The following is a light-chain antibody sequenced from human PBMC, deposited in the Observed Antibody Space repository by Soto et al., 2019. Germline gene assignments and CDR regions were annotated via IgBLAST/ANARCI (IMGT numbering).Light chain of an antibody. CDR3: QQYGSSPT. CDR1: QSISDT. V-gene: IGKV3-20*01. J-gene: IGKJ1*01. CDR2: GAS. Sequence: EIVMTQSPATLSVSPVGRATLSCRASQSISDTLAWYQQKPGQAPRLLIYGASRRATGFPARFSGSGSGTDFTLTISRLEPEDFAVYYCQQYGSSPTFGQGTKVDIK.